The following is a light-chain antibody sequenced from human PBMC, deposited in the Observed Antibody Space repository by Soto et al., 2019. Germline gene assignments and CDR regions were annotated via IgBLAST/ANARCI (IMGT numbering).Light chain of an antibody. V-gene: IGKV1-9*01. CDR1: QGISSD. Sequence: DIQLTQSPSFLSASVGDRVTITCRASQGISSDLAWYQQKPGKAPILLIYGASTSQTAVPSRFSGSGSGTEFTLTISSLQPEDFATYYCQQLTIYPFTFGQGTRLEIK. CDR2: GAS. CDR3: QQLTIYPFT. J-gene: IGKJ5*01.